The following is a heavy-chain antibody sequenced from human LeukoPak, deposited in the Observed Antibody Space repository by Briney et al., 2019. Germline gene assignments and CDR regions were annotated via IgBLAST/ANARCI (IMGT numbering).Heavy chain of an antibody. CDR3: ARDADSAAREYFQH. D-gene: IGHD6-6*01. Sequence: ASVKVSCKASGGTFSSYAISWVRQAPGQGLEWMGGTIPIFGTANYAQKFQGRVTITADESTSTAYMELSSLRSEDTAVYYCARDADSAAREYFQHWGQGTLVTVSS. CDR2: TIPIFGTA. V-gene: IGHV1-69*01. CDR1: GGTFSSYA. J-gene: IGHJ1*01.